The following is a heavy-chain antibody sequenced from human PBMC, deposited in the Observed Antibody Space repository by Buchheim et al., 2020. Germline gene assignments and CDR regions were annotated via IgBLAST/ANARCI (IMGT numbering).Heavy chain of an antibody. Sequence: EVQLLESGGGLVQPGGSLRLSCAASGFTFSSDAMNWVRQPPGKGLEWVSTISSDGRNTHYADPVEGRFTISRDNSKNIVYLQMNSLRAEDTAIYYCAKGVATYDYWGQGTL. J-gene: IGHJ4*02. CDR2: ISSDGRNT. D-gene: IGHD5-12*01. V-gene: IGHV3-23*01. CDR3: AKGVATYDY. CDR1: GFTFSSDA.